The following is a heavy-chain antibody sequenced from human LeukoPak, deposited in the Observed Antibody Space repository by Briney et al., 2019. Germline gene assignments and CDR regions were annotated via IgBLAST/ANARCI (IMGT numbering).Heavy chain of an antibody. CDR1: GFTFSIYG. J-gene: IGHJ6*04. CDR3: AVYGSGFFP. D-gene: IGHD3-10*01. V-gene: IGHV3-30*03. CDR2: IIYDGSNK. Sequence: GGSLRLSCAASGFTFSIYGMHWVRQAPGKGLEWVAAIIYDGSNKYYADSVKGRFTISRDNAKNSLYLQMNRLRAEDTAVYYCAVYGSGFFPWGKGTTVTISS.